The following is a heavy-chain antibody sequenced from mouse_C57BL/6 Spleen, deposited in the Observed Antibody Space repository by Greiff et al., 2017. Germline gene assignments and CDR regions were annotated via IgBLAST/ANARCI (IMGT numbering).Heavy chain of an antibody. Sequence: QVQLQQSGAELVRPGTSVKVSCKASGYAFTNYLIEWVKQRPGQGLEWIGVINPGSGGTNYNEKFKGKATLTADKSSSTAYMQLSSLTSEDSAVYFCAREDYSNYRDYWGQGTTLTVSS. CDR1: GYAFTNYL. V-gene: IGHV1-54*01. CDR3: AREDYSNYRDY. CDR2: INPGSGGT. D-gene: IGHD2-5*01. J-gene: IGHJ2*01.